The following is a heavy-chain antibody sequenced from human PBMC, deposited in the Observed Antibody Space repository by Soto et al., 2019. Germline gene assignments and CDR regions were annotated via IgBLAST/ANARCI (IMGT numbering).Heavy chain of an antibody. CDR2: ISGSSNYI. J-gene: IGHJ5*02. V-gene: IGHV3-21*06. D-gene: IGHD3-22*01. CDR3: ARDGVTVPMMVGWFDP. Sequence: GGSLRLSCAASGFTFSDYPMNWVRQAPGKGLEWVSSISGSSNYIYYADSVKGRFTISRDNAKNSLYLQMNSLRAEDTAVYYCARDGVTVPMMVGWFDPWGQGTLVTVSS. CDR1: GFTFSDYP.